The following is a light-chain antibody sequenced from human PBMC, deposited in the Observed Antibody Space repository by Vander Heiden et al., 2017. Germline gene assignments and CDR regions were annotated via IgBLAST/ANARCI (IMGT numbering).Light chain of an antibody. CDR1: SANIGNNN. V-gene: IGLV1-51*01. J-gene: IGLJ2*01. CDR2: DNN. Sequence: QSVLTQPPSVSAAPGPQVTISCSGSSANIGNNNVSWYQQLPGTAPKLLIYDNNKRPSGIPDRFSGSKSGTSATLGITGLQTGDEADYYCGTWDSSLSDVVFGGGTKLTVL. CDR3: GTWDSSLSDVV.